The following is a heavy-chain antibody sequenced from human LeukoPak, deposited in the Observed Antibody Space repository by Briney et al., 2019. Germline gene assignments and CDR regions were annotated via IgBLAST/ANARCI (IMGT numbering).Heavy chain of an antibody. J-gene: IGHJ6*03. CDR2: LYHSVSA. Sequence: PSETLSLTCAVSGYSISNCYYWVWIRQPPGRGLEWIGSLYHSVSAYYNTSLRSRVSMSVDTSKNQFSLTLSFVTAADTAVYYCARQHDSYYYYYIDVRGSGTTVTVSS. V-gene: IGHV4-38-2*01. CDR3: ARQHDSYYYYYIDV. CDR1: GYSISNCYY. D-gene: IGHD1-1*01.